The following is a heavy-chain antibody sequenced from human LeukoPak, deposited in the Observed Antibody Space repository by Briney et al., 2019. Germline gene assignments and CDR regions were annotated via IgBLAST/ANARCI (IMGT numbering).Heavy chain of an antibody. CDR1: GGTFSSYA. J-gene: IGHJ3*02. Sequence: EASVKVSCKASGGTFSSYAISWVRQAPGQGLEWMGGIIPIFGTANYAQKFQGRVTITADESTSTAYMELSSLRSEDTAVYYCARYYYDSSGYSNGAYAFDIWGQGTMVTVSS. D-gene: IGHD3-22*01. V-gene: IGHV1-69*13. CDR2: IIPIFGTA. CDR3: ARYYYDSSGYSNGAYAFDI.